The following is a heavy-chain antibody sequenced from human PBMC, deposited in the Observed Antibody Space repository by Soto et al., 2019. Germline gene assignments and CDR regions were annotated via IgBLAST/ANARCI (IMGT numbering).Heavy chain of an antibody. D-gene: IGHD3-10*01. J-gene: IGHJ5*02. CDR1: GFTFSGYW. CDR3: AIDNGNPKGRFDP. CDR2: INQDGSEK. Sequence: EVQLVDSGGGLVQPGGSLRLSCSASGFTFSGYWMTWVRQAPGKGLEWVANINQDGSEKYYVDSVKGRFTISRDNAKNSLFLQMNSLRADDTAVYYCAIDNGNPKGRFDPWGQGTLVTVSS. V-gene: IGHV3-7*01.